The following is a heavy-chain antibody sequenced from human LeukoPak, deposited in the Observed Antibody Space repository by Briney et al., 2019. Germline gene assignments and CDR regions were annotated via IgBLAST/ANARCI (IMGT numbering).Heavy chain of an antibody. J-gene: IGHJ4*02. D-gene: IGHD6-13*01. Sequence: PSETLSLTCTVSGGSISSSSYYWGWIRQPPGKGLEWIGTIYYSGSTYYNPSLKGRVTISVDMSKNQFSLKLTSVTAADTAVYYCARWDSRNVVDFWGQGTLVTVSS. CDR1: GGSISSSSYY. CDR2: IYYSGST. CDR3: ARWDSRNVVDF. V-gene: IGHV4-39*01.